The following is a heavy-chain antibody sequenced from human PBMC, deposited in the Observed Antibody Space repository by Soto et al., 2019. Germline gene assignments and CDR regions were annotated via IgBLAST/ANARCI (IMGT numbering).Heavy chain of an antibody. CDR2: IYETGST. J-gene: IGHJ5*02. Sequence: QVQLQESGPGLVKPSETLSLTCTVSGGSISSYYWSWIRQTPGKGLEWIGYIYETGSTNYNPSLESRVTISVDTSKNQFSLKLTPVTAADTAVYYCAREYNSWGQGTLVTVSS. V-gene: IGHV4-59*01. CDR1: GGSISSYY. D-gene: IGHD1-20*01. CDR3: AREYNS.